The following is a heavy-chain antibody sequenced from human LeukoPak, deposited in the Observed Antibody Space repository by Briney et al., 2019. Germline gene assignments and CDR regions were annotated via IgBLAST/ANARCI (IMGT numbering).Heavy chain of an antibody. J-gene: IGHJ4*02. CDR3: ASAGGPFDH. CDR2: IWSDGSNK. D-gene: IGHD6-13*01. CDR1: GLAFSSYG. V-gene: IGHV3-33*01. Sequence: GGSLRLSCAASGLAFSSYGMHWVRQAPGEGLEWVAVIWSDGSNKYYADSVKGRFTISRDNSKNTLYLQMNSLRAEDTAVYYCASAGGPFDHWGQGTLVTVSS.